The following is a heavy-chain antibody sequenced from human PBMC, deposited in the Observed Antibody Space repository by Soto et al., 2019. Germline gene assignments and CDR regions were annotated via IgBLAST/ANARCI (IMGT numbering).Heavy chain of an antibody. Sequence: EVQLLESGGGLVQPGGSLRLSCAASGFTFSSYAMTWVRQAPGKALEWVSAISASGANTYYADSVKGRFTISRDSSTNMLYLQLNSLRAEDAAIYFCAKRSNQGTGEYYFDYWGQGTLVTVSS. CDR2: ISASGANT. J-gene: IGHJ4*02. V-gene: IGHV3-23*01. D-gene: IGHD3-9*01. CDR3: AKRSNQGTGEYYFDY. CDR1: GFTFSSYA.